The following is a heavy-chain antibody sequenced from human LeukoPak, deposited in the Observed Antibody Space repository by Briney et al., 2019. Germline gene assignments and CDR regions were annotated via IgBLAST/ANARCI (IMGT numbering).Heavy chain of an antibody. CDR2: ISGSGGST. D-gene: IGHD3-3*01. J-gene: IGHJ4*02. CDR3: ARDGGEYYDFWSGYVYFDY. CDR1: GFTFSSYG. Sequence: GGSLRLSCAASGFTFSSYGMSWVRQAPGKGLEWVSAISGSGGSTYYADSVKGRFTISRDNSKNSLYLQMNSLRAEDTAVYYCARDGGEYYDFWSGYVYFDYWGQGTLVTVSS. V-gene: IGHV3-23*01.